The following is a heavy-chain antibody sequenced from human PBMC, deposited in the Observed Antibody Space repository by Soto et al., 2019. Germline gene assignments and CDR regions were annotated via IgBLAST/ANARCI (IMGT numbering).Heavy chain of an antibody. CDR1: GASIGTNNW. Sequence: SETRSLTFAVSGASIGTNNWWSWVRHPPGEGIEWIGEVYHSGTTNCNPSFKSRVTISIDSSKNQFSLRLTSMTAADTAVYYCAGPGDGDFDYWSQGTLVTVSS. V-gene: IGHV4-4*02. J-gene: IGHJ4*02. CDR3: AGPGDGDFDY. CDR2: VYHSGTT.